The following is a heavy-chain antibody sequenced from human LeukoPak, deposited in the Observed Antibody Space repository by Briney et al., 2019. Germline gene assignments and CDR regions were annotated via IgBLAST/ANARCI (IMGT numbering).Heavy chain of an antibody. D-gene: IGHD1-1*01. CDR3: ARPTSGTRLTNKYNWFDP. V-gene: IGHV4-39*01. J-gene: IGHJ5*02. Sequence: SETLSLTCTVSGGSISSSSYYWGWIRQPPGKGLEWMGSIYHSGRTYYNPSLKSRVTISVDTSKNQFSLKLSSVTAADTAVYYCARPTSGTRLTNKYNWFDPWGQGTLVTVSS. CDR1: GGSISSSSYY. CDR2: IYHSGRT.